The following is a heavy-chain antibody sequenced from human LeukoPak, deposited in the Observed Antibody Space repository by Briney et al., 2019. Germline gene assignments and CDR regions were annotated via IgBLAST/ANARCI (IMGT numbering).Heavy chain of an antibody. CDR2: IYTSGST. CDR3: ARGGGSGSYAIRPNWFDP. J-gene: IGHJ5*02. D-gene: IGHD3-10*01. V-gene: IGHV4-4*07. CDR1: GGSISSYY. Sequence: SETLSLTCTVSGGSISSYYWSWIRQPDGKGLEWMGRIYTSGSTNYNPSLKSRVTMSVDTSKNQFSLELSSVTAADTAVYYCARGGGSGSYAIRPNWFDPWGQGTLVTVSS.